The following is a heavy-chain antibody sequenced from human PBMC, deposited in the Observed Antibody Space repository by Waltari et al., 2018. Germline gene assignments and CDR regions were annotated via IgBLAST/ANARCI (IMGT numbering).Heavy chain of an antibody. CDR1: GGTFSSYI. CDR3: ARDVADRMDSADYYGMDV. J-gene: IGHJ6*02. Sequence: QVQLVQSGAEVKKPASSVTVSCKASGGTFSSYIFSWVRQAPGQGPEWMGRVSTTLGTVKYAQKFQGRVTINADKSTSTVYMDLSSLTSEDTAVYYCARDVADRMDSADYYGMDVWGQGTTVTVSS. CDR2: VSTTLGTV. V-gene: IGHV1-69*08. D-gene: IGHD2-21*01.